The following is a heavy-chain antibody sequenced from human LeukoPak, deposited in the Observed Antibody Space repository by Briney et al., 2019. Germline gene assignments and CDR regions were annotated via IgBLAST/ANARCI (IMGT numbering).Heavy chain of an antibody. Sequence: GGSLRLSCAASGFTFSSYSMNWVRQAPGKGLEWVSSISSSSSYIYYADSVKGRFTISRDNAKNSLYLQMNSLRAEDTAVYYCARSPTLGYEDHWGQRTLVTVSS. CDR2: ISSSSSYI. CDR1: GFTFSSYS. D-gene: IGHD2-15*01. V-gene: IGHV3-21*01. CDR3: ARSPTLGYEDH. J-gene: IGHJ4*02.